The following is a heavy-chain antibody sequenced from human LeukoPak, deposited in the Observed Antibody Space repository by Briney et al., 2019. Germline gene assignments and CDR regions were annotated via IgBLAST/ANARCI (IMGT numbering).Heavy chain of an antibody. J-gene: IGHJ6*03. CDR2: ISSSSSYI. Sequence: GGSLRLSCAASGFTFSSYSMNWVRQAPGKGLEWVSSISSSSSYIYYADSVKGRFTISRDNAKNSLYLQMNSLRAEDTAVYYCARARDVVVIAYYYYMDVWGKGTTVTVSS. CDR1: GFTFSSYS. CDR3: ARARDVVVIAYYYYMDV. D-gene: IGHD2-21*01. V-gene: IGHV3-21*01.